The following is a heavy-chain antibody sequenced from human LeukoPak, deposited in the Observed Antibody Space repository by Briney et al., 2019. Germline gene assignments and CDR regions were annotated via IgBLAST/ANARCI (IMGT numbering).Heavy chain of an antibody. CDR1: GYTFTSYG. J-gene: IGHJ4*02. CDR2: ISAYNGNT. CDR3: ARDRAGYSYGPTWPIDY. D-gene: IGHD5-18*01. Sequence: GASVKVSCKASGYTFTSYGISGVRQAPGQGLEWMGWISAYNGNTKYAQKLQGRVTMTTDTSTSTAYMELRSLRSDDTAVYYCARDRAGYSYGPTWPIDYWGQGTLVTVSS. V-gene: IGHV1-18*04.